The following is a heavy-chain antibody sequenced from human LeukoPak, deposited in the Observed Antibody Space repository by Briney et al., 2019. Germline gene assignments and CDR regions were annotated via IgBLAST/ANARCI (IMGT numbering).Heavy chain of an antibody. CDR2: MRRDGNEI. Sequence: GGSLRLSCSASGFTFSTYWMSWVRQAPGKGLEWVANMRRDGNEIYYLDSVRGRFTISRDNAKNSLYLQMNSLRAEDTAVYYCARDRGITMVRGVLNWFDPWGQGTLVTVSS. V-gene: IGHV3-7*01. J-gene: IGHJ5*02. CDR1: GFTFSTYW. D-gene: IGHD3-10*01. CDR3: ARDRGITMVRGVLNWFDP.